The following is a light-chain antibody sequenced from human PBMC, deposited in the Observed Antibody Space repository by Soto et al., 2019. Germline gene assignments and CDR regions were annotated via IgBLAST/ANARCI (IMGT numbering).Light chain of an antibody. J-gene: IGLJ1*01. CDR2: STN. V-gene: IGLV1-44*01. Sequence: QSVLTQPPSASGTPGQRVTISCSGGSSNIGTNTVDWYQQLPGTAPNLLIYSTNQRPSGVPDRFSGSKSDTSASLAIIGLLSGDEADYYCASWDDSLNGPNYVFGTGTKLTVL. CDR1: SSNIGTNT. CDR3: ASWDDSLNGPNYV.